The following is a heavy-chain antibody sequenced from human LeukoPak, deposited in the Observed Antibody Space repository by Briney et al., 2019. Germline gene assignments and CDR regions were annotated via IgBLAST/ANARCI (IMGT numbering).Heavy chain of an antibody. V-gene: IGHV3-21*01. Sequence: GGSLRLSCAASGFTFSSYSMNWVRQAPGKGLEWVSSISSSSSYIYYADSVKGRFTISGDNAKNSLYLQMNSLRAEDTAVYYCARSGTTGTTRWFDPWGQGTLVTVSS. D-gene: IGHD1-1*01. J-gene: IGHJ5*02. CDR3: ARSGTTGTTRWFDP. CDR1: GFTFSSYS. CDR2: ISSSSSYI.